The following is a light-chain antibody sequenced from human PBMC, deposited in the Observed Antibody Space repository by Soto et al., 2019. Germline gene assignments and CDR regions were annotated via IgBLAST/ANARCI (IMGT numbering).Light chain of an antibody. CDR3: QQYDKWPLT. V-gene: IGKV3-15*01. J-gene: IGKJ1*01. CDR1: QSVSSL. CDR2: GAS. Sequence: EIVMTQSPATLSVSPGERATLSCRASQSVSSLLAWYQQKPGRAPRLLIYGASTRATGIPARFSGSGSGTEFTLTISSLQSEDFAVYYCQQYDKWPLTFGQGTKV.